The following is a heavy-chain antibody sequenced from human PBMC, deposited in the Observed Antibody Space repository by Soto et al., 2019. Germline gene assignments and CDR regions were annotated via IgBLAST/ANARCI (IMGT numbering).Heavy chain of an antibody. CDR2: ITSGGYTT. J-gene: IGHJ4*01. V-gene: IGHV3-23*01. D-gene: IGHD3-22*01. CDR1: GFTYNIDA. Sequence: PVGSARLACASSGFTYNIDAMSWAGFIPGKGREWVLKITSGGYTTYYADSVKGRFTITRNNYKNTRCLQMNNLRAADTAVYPCAKTPMIGGRVLGFDSWGNGTLVTVSS. CDR3: AKTPMIGGRVLGFDS.